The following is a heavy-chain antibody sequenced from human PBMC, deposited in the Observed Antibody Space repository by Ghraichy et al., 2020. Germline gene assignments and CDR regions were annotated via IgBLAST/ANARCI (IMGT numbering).Heavy chain of an antibody. Sequence: GGSLRLSCAASGFTLSRYWMSWVRQAPGKGLEWVANIKYDGSQKLYADSVKGRCIISRDNAKNTVYLQKNSLRADTTAMYYCATVAWGGRDYGELWGQGAMVIVSA. D-gene: IGHD4-17*01. CDR3: ATVAWGGRDYGEL. CDR2: IKYDGSQK. CDR1: GFTLSRYW. J-gene: IGHJ4*02. V-gene: IGHV3-7*01.